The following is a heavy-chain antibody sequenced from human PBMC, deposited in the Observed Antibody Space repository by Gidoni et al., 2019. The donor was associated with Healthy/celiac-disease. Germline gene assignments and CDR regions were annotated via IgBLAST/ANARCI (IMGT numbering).Heavy chain of an antibody. J-gene: IGHJ4*02. Sequence: QLQLQESGPGLVKPSETLSLTCTVSGCSISSSSYYWGWIRQPPGKGLEWIGSIYYSGSTYYNPSLKSRVTISVDTSKNQFSLKLSSVTAADTAVYYCARERLRYFDYWGQGTLVTVSS. CDR3: ARERLRYFDY. CDR2: IYYSGST. D-gene: IGHD3-9*01. V-gene: IGHV4-39*07. CDR1: GCSISSSSYY.